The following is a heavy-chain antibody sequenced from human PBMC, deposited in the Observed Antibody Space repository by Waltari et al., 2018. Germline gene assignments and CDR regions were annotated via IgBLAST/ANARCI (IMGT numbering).Heavy chain of an antibody. CDR3: ARVGVGATTGFFAVYYFDY. V-gene: IGHV4-39*07. CDR1: GGSISSSSYY. Sequence: GPGLVKPSETLSLTCTVSGGSISSSSYYWGWIRQPPGKGLEWIGSIYYSGSTYYNPSLKSRVTISVDTSKNQFSLKLSSVTAADTAVYYCARVGVGATTGFFAVYYFDYWGQGTLVTVSS. D-gene: IGHD1-26*01. CDR2: IYYSGST. J-gene: IGHJ4*02.